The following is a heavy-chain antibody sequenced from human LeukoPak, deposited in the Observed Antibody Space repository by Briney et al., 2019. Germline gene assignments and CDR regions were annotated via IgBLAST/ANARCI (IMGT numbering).Heavy chain of an antibody. J-gene: IGHJ5*02. CDR3: ARDNSLGDSAWWFDP. Sequence: GSSVKVSCKASGGTFSSYAISWVRQAPGQGLEWMGIINPSGGSTSYAQKFQGRVTMTRDMSTSTVYMELSSLRSEDTAVYYCARDNSLGDSAWWFDPWGQGTLVTVSS. D-gene: IGHD5-12*01. CDR2: INPSGGST. CDR1: GGTFSSYA. V-gene: IGHV1-46*01.